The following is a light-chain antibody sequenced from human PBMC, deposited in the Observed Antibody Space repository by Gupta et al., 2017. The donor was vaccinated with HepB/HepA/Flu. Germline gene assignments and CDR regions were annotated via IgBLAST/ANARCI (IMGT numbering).Light chain of an antibody. Sequence: QSALTQPPSASGSPGQSVTISRTGPSSDVGRYNDVSWYQQHPGKAPKLLIYKVTNRPSGVPDRFSASKSGNTASLTVSGLQAEDEADYYCSSYAGINSYVFGTGTKVTVL. CDR3: SSYAGINSYV. CDR2: KVT. CDR1: SSDVGRYND. V-gene: IGLV2-8*01. J-gene: IGLJ1*01.